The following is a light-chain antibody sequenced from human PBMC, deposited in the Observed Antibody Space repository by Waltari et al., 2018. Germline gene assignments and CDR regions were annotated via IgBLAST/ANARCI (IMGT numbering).Light chain of an antibody. Sequence: IQLTQSPSSLSASVGDRVTIPCRASQGISSYLAWYQQKPGKAPKLLIYAASTLQSGVPSRFSGSGSGTDFTLTISSLQPEDFATYYCQQLNSYLPFTFGPGTKVDIK. CDR2: AAS. CDR3: QQLNSYLPFT. J-gene: IGKJ3*01. V-gene: IGKV1-9*01. CDR1: QGISSY.